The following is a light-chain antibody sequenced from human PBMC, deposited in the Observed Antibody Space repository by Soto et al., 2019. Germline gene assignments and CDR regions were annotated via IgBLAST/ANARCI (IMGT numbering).Light chain of an antibody. V-gene: IGKV3-15*01. J-gene: IGKJ2*01. CDR1: QIISDN. Sequence: EIVLTQSPATLSVSPGERATLSCRASQIISDNLAWYQQKRGQAPRLLIHGASTRATGIPARFSGSGSGTEFTLPISSLQSEDLAVYYCHQYDDWPPGYTFGQGTKLEI. CDR2: GAS. CDR3: HQYDDWPPGYT.